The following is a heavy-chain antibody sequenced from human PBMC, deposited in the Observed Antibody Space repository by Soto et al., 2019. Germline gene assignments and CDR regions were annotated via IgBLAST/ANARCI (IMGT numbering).Heavy chain of an antibody. V-gene: IGHV3-7*01. D-gene: IGHD5-18*01. J-gene: IGHJ3*02. CDR2: VKQDGTEK. CDR1: GFTFSRYW. Sequence: PGGSLRLSCAASGFTFSRYWMNWVRQAPGKGLEWVANVKQDGTEKNYVDSVKGRFTISRDNARNSLYLQMDSLRAEDTAVYFCARGDTPMITGMDSCDIWGQGTMVTVSS. CDR3: ARGDTPMITGMDSCDI.